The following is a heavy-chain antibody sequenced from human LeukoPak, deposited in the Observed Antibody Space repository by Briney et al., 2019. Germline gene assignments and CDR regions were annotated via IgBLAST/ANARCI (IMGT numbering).Heavy chain of an antibody. CDR1: GGTFSSYA. Sequence: SVKVSCKASGGTFSSYAISWARQAPGQGLEWMGGIIPIFGTANYAQKFQGRVTITADKSTSTAYMELSSLRSEDTAVYYCARYMTAVVVTAIQREDDAFDIWGQGTMVTVSS. CDR3: ARYMTAVVVTAIQREDDAFDI. V-gene: IGHV1-69*06. D-gene: IGHD2-21*02. CDR2: IIPIFGTA. J-gene: IGHJ3*02.